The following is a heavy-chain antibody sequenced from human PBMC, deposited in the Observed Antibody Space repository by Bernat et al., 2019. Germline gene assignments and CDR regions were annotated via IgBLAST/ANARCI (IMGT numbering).Heavy chain of an antibody. Sequence: QVQLQQWGAGLLKPSETLSLTCGVYGGSLYDYFWTWIRQPPGKGLEWIGEINHSGNTNYNPSLKSRVTISTDTSKNQFSLKLNSVTAADTAVYYCARGRLKLYPYYYYNGMDVWGQGTTVTVSS. D-gene: IGHD2/OR15-2a*01. J-gene: IGHJ6*02. CDR2: INHSGNT. V-gene: IGHV4-34*01. CDR1: GGSLYDYF. CDR3: ARGRLKLYPYYYYNGMDV.